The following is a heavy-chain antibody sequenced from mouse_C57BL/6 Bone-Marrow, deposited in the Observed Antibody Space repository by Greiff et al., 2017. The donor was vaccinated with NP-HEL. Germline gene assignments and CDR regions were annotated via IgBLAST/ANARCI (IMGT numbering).Heavy chain of an antibody. CDR2: ISSGSSTI. CDR1: GFTFSDYG. D-gene: IGHD2-4*01. Sequence: EVMLVESGGGLVKPGGSLKLSCAASGFTFSDYGMHWVRQAPEKGLEWVAYISSGSSTIYSADTVKGRFTISRDNAKNTLFLQMTSLRSEDTAMYYCARAPMITYFDYWGQGTTLTVSS. V-gene: IGHV5-17*01. J-gene: IGHJ2*01. CDR3: ARAPMITYFDY.